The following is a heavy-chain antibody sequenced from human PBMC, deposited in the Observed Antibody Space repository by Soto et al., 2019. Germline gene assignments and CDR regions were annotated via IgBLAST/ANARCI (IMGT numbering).Heavy chain of an antibody. J-gene: IGHJ5*02. D-gene: IGHD6-19*01. CDR3: ARQYPVADYNWFDP. Sequence: QLQLQESGPGLVKPSETLTLTCTVSGGSISSSSYYWGWIRQPPGKGLEWIGSIYYSGSTYYNPSLKSRVTISVATSKNQFSLKLSSVTAADTAVYYCARQYPVADYNWFDPWGQGTLVTVSS. CDR1: GGSISSSSYY. CDR2: IYYSGST. V-gene: IGHV4-39*01.